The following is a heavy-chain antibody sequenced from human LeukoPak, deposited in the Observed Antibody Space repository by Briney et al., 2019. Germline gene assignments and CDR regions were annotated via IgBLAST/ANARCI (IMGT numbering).Heavy chain of an antibody. CDR3: ASDISRYYYGSGTNRDY. CDR1: GGSISSYY. V-gene: IGHV4-59*08. J-gene: IGHJ4*02. Sequence: SETLSLTCTVSGGSISSYYWSWIRQPPGKGLEWIGYIYYSGSTNYNPSLKSRVTISVDTSKNQFSLKLSSVTAADTAVYYCASDISRYYYGSGTNRDYWGQGTLVTVSS. D-gene: IGHD3-10*01. CDR2: IYYSGST.